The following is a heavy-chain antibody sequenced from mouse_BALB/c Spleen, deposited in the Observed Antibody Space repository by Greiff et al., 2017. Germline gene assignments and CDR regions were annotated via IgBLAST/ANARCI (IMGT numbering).Heavy chain of an antibody. V-gene: IGHV5-9-4*01. Sequence: EVKLMESGGGLVKPGGSLKLSCAASGFTFSSYAMSWVRQSPEKRLEWVAEISSGGSYTYYPDTVTGRFTISRDNAKNTLYLEMSSLRSEDTAMYYCAIYYDYDGLAYWGQGTLVTVSA. CDR3: AIYYDYDGLAY. J-gene: IGHJ3*01. CDR1: GFTFSSYA. CDR2: ISSGGSYT. D-gene: IGHD2-4*01.